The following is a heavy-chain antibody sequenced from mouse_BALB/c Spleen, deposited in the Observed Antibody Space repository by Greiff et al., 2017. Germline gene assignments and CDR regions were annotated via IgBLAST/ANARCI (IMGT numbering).Heavy chain of an antibody. CDR2: ISSGSSTI. D-gene: IGHD1-1*01. V-gene: IGHV5-17*02. J-gene: IGHJ4*01. CDR3: ARGPITTVVGMDY. CDR1: GFTFSSFG. Sequence: EVQGVESGGGLVQPGGSRKLSCAASGFTFSSFGMHWVRQAPEKGLEWVAYISSGSSTIYYADTVKGRFTISRDNPKNTLFLQMTSLRSEDTAMYYCARGPITTVVGMDYWGQGTSVTVSS.